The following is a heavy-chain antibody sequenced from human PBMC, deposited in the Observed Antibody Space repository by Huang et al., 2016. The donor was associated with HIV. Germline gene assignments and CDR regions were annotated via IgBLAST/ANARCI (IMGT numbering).Heavy chain of an antibody. CDR2: INSDGSST. CDR3: ARDPRIQSWLNFFDY. J-gene: IGHJ4*02. V-gene: IGHV3-74*01. D-gene: IGHD3-22*01. Sequence: EVQLVESGGGLVQPGGSLRLSCAASGFSISSYWMHWVRQAPGKGRGWVSRINSDGSSTSYADSVKGRFTSSRDNAKNTLYLQMNSLRAEDTAVYYCARDPRIQSWLNFFDYWGQGTLVSVSS. CDR1: GFSISSYW.